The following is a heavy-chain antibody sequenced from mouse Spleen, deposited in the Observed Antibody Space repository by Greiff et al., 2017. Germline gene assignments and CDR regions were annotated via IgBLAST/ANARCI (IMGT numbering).Heavy chain of an antibody. CDR2: IWSGGST. CDR1: GFSLTSYG. J-gene: IGHJ4*01. D-gene: IGHD1-1*01. Sequence: QVQLQESGPGLVQPSQSLSITCTVSGFSLTSYGVHWVRQSPGKGLEWLGVIWSGGSTDYNAAFISRLSISKDNSKSQVFFKMNSLQADDTAIYYCASHYGSSYVHAMDYWGQGTSVTVSS. CDR3: ASHYGSSYVHAMDY. V-gene: IGHV2-2*01.